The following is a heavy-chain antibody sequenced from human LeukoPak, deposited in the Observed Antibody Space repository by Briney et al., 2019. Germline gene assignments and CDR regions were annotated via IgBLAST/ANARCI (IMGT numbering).Heavy chain of an antibody. CDR2: IKHSGST. V-gene: IGHV4-34*01. Sequence: SETLSLTCAVYGGSFSGYYWSWIRQPPGKGLEWIGEIKHSGSTNYNPSLKSRVTMSVDTSRNQFSLKLSSVTAADTAEYSCAREIASSGYLFDYWGQGALVTVSS. D-gene: IGHD3-22*01. CDR3: AREIASSGYLFDY. CDR1: GGSFSGYY. J-gene: IGHJ4*02.